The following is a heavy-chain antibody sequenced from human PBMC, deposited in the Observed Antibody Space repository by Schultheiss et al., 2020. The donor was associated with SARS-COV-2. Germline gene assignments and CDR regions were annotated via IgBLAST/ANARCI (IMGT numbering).Heavy chain of an antibody. CDR3: ASNYYDSSGYGYYYYGMDV. CDR1: GFTFSNAW. CDR2: IYSGGST. J-gene: IGHJ6*02. V-gene: IGHV3-53*01. D-gene: IGHD3-22*01. Sequence: GGSLRLSCAASGFTFSNAWMSWVRQAPGKGLEWVSVIYSGGSTYYADSVKGRFTISRDNSKNTLYLQMNSLRAEDTAVYYCASNYYDSSGYGYYYYGMDVWGQGTTVTVSS.